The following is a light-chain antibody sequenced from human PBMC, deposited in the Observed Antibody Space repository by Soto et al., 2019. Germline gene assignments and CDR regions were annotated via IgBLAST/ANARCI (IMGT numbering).Light chain of an antibody. CDR2: LAS. CDR1: QSVSSSY. CDR3: QQYGSSPWT. V-gene: IGKV3-20*01. Sequence: DIVLTQSPGTLSSSPGERATLSRRASQSVSSSYLAWYQQKPGQAPRLLMYLASSRATGIPDRFSGSGSGTDFTLTISGLEPEDFAVYYCQQYGSSPWTFGQGTKVEIK. J-gene: IGKJ1*01.